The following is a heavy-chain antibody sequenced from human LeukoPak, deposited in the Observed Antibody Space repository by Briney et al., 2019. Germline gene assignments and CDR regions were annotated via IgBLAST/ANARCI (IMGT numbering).Heavy chain of an antibody. Sequence: SVKVSCKASGDTFSSFAISWVRQAPGQGLEWMGGIIPIYGTANYAQKFQGRLTITADESTSTAYMEMSSLRSEDTAVYYCARGPFHDYGDYVWGGAGPYYFDFWGQGTLVTVSS. D-gene: IGHD4-17*01. CDR2: IIPIYGTA. J-gene: IGHJ4*02. V-gene: IGHV1-69*13. CDR3: ARGPFHDYGDYVWGGAGPYYFDF. CDR1: GDTFSSFA.